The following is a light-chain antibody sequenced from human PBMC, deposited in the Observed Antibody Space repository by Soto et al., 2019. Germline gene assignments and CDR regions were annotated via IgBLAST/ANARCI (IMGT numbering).Light chain of an antibody. V-gene: IGKV2D-29*02. CDR3: MQSTQLPPT. CDR2: EVS. Sequence: TKTTLTVSVDHGQPVSISYKSSQSILHITGETFLFWYLQKPGQSPQLLIYEVSTRVSGVPDRFSGSGSGTDFTLEISRVETDDVVIYYCMQSTQLPPTFGQGTRLEI. J-gene: IGKJ5*01. CDR1: QSILHITGETF.